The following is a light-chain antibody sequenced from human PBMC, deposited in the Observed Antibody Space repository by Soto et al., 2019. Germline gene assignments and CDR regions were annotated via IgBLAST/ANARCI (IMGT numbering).Light chain of an antibody. CDR2: WAS. Sequence: DIVMTQSPDSLAVSLGERATINCKSSQSVLYSSNNKNYLALYQQIPGQPPKLLIYWASTRESGVPDRFSGSGSGTDFTLTITSLQAEYVAVYYCQQYESTPPTFGQGTKLEIK. CDR1: QSVLYSSNNKNY. J-gene: IGKJ2*01. V-gene: IGKV4-1*01. CDR3: QQYESTPPT.